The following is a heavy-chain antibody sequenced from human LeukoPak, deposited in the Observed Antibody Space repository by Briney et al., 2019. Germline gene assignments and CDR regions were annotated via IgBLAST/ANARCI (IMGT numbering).Heavy chain of an antibody. Sequence: ASVKVSCKASGYTFTTYPINWVRQAPGQGLEWMGRINPNSGGTNYAQKFQGRVTMTRDTSISTAYMELSRLRSDDTAVYYCAATRAVAPYYYGMDVWGQGTTVTVSS. CDR1: GYTFTTYP. D-gene: IGHD6-19*01. J-gene: IGHJ6*02. CDR3: AATRAVAPYYYGMDV. CDR2: INPNSGGT. V-gene: IGHV1-2*06.